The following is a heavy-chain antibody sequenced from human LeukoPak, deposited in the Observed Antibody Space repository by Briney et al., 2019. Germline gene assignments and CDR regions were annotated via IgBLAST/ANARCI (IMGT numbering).Heavy chain of an antibody. CDR3: ARHSSRYYYNTTGSQGFDP. D-gene: IGHD3-22*01. J-gene: IGHJ5*02. CDR2: LHYSGNT. CDR1: GGPISIYY. Sequence: SATLSLTCAVSGGPISIYYWSWSRQPPTKGLEWIGYLHYSGNTNYNPSLESRVTISLETSKNLFSLQLKSLTAADTAVYYCARHSSRYYYNTTGSQGFDPWGQGTLVTVSS. V-gene: IGHV4-59*01.